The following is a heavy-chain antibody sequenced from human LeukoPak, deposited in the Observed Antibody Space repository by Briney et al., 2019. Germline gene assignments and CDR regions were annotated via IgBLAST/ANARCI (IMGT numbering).Heavy chain of an antibody. CDR2: SIPIFGRT. CDR1: GGTFSSTV. CDR3: ARGFRTGDMTIFAY. V-gene: IGHV1-69*05. Sequence: SVKVSCKASGGTFSSTVISWVRQAPGQGLEWMGGSIPIFGRTNYAQKFQGGVTITTDESTGTAYMEVSSLRSEDTAVYYCARGFRTGDMTIFAYWGQGTLVTVSS. J-gene: IGHJ4*02. D-gene: IGHD3-3*01.